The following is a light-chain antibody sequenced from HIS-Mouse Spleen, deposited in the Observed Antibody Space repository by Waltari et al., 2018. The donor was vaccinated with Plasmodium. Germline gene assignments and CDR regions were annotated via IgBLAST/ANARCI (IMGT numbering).Light chain of an antibody. CDR1: ALPKKY. J-gene: IGLJ3*02. V-gene: IGLV3-10*01. CDR3: YSTDSSGNHRV. CDR2: EDS. Sequence: SYELTQPPSVSVSPGQTARIPCSGDALPKKYAYWYPQKSGQAPVLVIYEDSKRPPGIPERFSGSSSGTMATLTISGAQVEDEADYYCYSTDSSGNHRVFGGGTKLTVL.